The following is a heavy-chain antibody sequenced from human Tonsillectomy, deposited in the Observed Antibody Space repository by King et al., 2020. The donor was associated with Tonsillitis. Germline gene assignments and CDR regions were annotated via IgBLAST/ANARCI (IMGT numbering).Heavy chain of an antibody. D-gene: IGHD3-3*01. CDR1: GGSISSYY. CDR2: IYYSGST. J-gene: IGHJ6*03. V-gene: IGHV4-59*01. CDR3: ARVDYDFWSGPTEAYYYYYMDV. Sequence: QLQESGPGLVKPSETLSLTCTVSGGSISSYYWSWIRQPPGKGLEWIGYIYYSGSTNYNPSLKSRVTISVDTSKNQFSLKLSSVTAADTAVYYCARVDYDFWSGPTEAYYYYYMDVWGKGNTVTVSS.